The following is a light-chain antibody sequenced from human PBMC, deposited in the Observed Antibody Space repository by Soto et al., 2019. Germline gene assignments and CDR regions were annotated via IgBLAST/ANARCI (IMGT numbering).Light chain of an antibody. V-gene: IGLV2-14*03. CDR2: DVS. J-gene: IGLJ2*01. Sequence: QSALTQPASVSGSPGQSITISCTGTSSDIGRYDYVSWYQQHPGKVPKLIIYDVSYRPSGVSNRFSGSKSGDTASLTISGLQAEDEADYYCNSYTNTNTPVLFGGGTKLTVL. CDR1: SSDIGRYDY. CDR3: NSYTNTNTPVL.